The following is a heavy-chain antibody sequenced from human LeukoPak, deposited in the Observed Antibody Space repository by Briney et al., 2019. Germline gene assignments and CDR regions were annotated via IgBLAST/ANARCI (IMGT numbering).Heavy chain of an antibody. Sequence: GGSLRLSCAASGFTFSTDAMNWVRQAPGKGLEWVSAISGSGGSTYYADSVKGRFTISRDNSKNTLYLLMNSLRAEDTAVYYCAKTPYSSSWYRYFDYWGQGTLVTVSS. V-gene: IGHV3-23*01. CDR2: ISGSGGST. J-gene: IGHJ4*02. D-gene: IGHD6-13*01. CDR1: GFTFSTDA. CDR3: AKTPYSSSWYRYFDY.